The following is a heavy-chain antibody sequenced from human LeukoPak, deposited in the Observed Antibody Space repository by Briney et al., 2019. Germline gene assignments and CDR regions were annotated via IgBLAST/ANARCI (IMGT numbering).Heavy chain of an antibody. CDR2: MEHSGST. V-gene: IGHV4-34*01. D-gene: IGHD3-3*01. J-gene: IGHJ6*04. CDR1: GGAFSGNY. CDR3: ARGQGDAWSGYVLNV. Sequence: SETLSVTCAVYGGAFSGNYWSWIRQPPGKGLEWIGEMEHSGSTNYNPSLKSRVTISVDTSKNHFSLKLSSVTAADTAVYYCARGQGDAWSGYVLNVWGEGTTVTVSS.